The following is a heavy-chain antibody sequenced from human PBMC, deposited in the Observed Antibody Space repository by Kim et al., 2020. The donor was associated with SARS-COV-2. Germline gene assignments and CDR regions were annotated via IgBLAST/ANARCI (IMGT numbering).Heavy chain of an antibody. J-gene: IGHJ5*02. Sequence: SVKVSCKASGGTFSSYAISWVRQAPGQGLEWMGGIIPIFGTANYAQKFQGRVTITADESTSTAYMELSSLRSEDTAVYYCARADPSYSRSSWGNWFDPWAREPWSPSPQ. CDR3: ARADPSYSRSSWGNWFDP. CDR1: GGTFSSYA. V-gene: IGHV1-69*13. D-gene: IGHD6-13*01. CDR2: IIPIFGTA.